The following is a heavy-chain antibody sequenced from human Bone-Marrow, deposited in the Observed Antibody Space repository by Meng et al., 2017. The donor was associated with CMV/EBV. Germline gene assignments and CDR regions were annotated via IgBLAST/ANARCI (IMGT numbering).Heavy chain of an antibody. D-gene: IGHD3-3*01. CDR1: GYSFTSYW. CDR3: ARQRRFGVVTTLPFDY. Sequence: GASLKISCKGSGYSFTSYWIGWVRQMPGKGLEWMGIIYPGDSDTRYSPSFPGQVTISADKSISTAYLQWSSLKASDTAMYYCARQRRFGVVTTLPFDYWGQGTLVTVSS. J-gene: IGHJ4*02. V-gene: IGHV5-51*01. CDR2: IYPGDSDT.